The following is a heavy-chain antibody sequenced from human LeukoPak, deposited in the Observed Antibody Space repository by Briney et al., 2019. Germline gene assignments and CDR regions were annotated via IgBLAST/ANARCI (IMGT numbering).Heavy chain of an antibody. J-gene: IGHJ4*02. V-gene: IGHV3-48*01. Sequence: PGGSVRLSCAASGFTFSIYNMNWPRQAPGKGVEWVPFISCTSNTIYYADSVKGRFTISRDNDNNSLYLQMNSLRAEDTTAYYCAREEGFDYWGQGTLVTVSS. CDR1: GFTFSIYN. CDR3: AREEGFDY. CDR2: ISCTSNTI.